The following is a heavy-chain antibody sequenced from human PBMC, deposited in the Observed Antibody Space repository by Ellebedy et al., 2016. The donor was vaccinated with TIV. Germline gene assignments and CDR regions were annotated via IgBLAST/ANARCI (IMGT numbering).Heavy chain of an antibody. CDR3: ARSRLGGGHWYFDF. D-gene: IGHD3-10*01. J-gene: IGHJ2*01. CDR2: IAVYNGHT. Sequence: ASVKVSXXVSGYTFTRYGMSWVRQAPGQGLEWMGWIAVYNGHTKYAQKFQDRVVMTTETATSTVYMALRSLRSDDTAVYYCARSRLGGGHWYFDFWGRGTLVTVSS. V-gene: IGHV1-18*01. CDR1: GYTFTRYG.